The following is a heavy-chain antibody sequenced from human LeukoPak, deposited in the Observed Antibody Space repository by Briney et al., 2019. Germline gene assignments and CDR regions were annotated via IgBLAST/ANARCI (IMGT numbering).Heavy chain of an antibody. V-gene: IGHV1-2*02. CDR1: GYTFTGYY. J-gene: IGHJ4*02. Sequence: ASVKVSCKASGYTFTGYYMHWVRQAPGQGLEWMGWINPNSGGTNYAQKFQGRVTMTTDTSTSAAYMELRSLRSDDTAVYYCARDHRYSYGYGSNTPPGYWGQGTLVTVSS. CDR3: ARDHRYSYGYGSNTPPGY. D-gene: IGHD5-18*01. CDR2: INPNSGGT.